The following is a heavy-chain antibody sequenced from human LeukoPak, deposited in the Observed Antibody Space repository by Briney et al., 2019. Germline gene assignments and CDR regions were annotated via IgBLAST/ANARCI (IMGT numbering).Heavy chain of an antibody. D-gene: IGHD2-15*01. CDR3: ARGYCSGGSCYLGAFDI. CDR2: INPNSGGT. Sequence: GASXXVSCKASGYTFTGYYMHWVRQAPGQGLEWMGWINPNSGGTNYAQKFQGRVTITREKTIRTAYMEMSRLRYDDTAVYYCARGYCSGGSCYLGAFDIWGQGTMVTVSS. J-gene: IGHJ3*02. CDR1: GYTFTGYY. V-gene: IGHV1-2*02.